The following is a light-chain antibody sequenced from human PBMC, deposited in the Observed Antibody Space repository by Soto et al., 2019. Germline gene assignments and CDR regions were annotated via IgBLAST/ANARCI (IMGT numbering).Light chain of an antibody. J-gene: IGKJ5*01. CDR1: QSISSY. CDR3: QQSYSTPIT. Sequence: DIKMKQSPSSLSASGGDRVTITFRASQSISSYLNWYQQKPGKAPKLLIYAASSLQSGVPSRFSGSGSGTDFTLTISSLQPEDFATYYCQQSYSTPITFGQGTRLEI. CDR2: AAS. V-gene: IGKV1-39*01.